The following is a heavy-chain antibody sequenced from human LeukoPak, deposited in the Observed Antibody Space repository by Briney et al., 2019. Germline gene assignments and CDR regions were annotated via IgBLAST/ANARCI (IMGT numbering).Heavy chain of an antibody. CDR3: GRRYCSGGGCSLDY. D-gene: IGHD2-15*01. V-gene: IGHV3-74*01. Sequence: GGSLRLSCAASGFTFSSYWMHWVRQAPGKGLVWVSGINSDGSTTSYADSVKGRFTISRDNAKNTLYLQMNSLRAEDTAVYYCGRRYCSGGGCSLDYWGQGTLVTVSS. CDR1: GFTFSSYW. CDR2: INSDGSTT. J-gene: IGHJ4*02.